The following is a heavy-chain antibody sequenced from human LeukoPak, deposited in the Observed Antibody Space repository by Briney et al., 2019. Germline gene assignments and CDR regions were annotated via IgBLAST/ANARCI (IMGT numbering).Heavy chain of an antibody. V-gene: IGHV3-21*01. J-gene: IGHJ4*02. CDR1: GFTFSSYA. CDR3: ARDRSTYYYDSSGYLDY. CDR2: ISSSSSYI. D-gene: IGHD3-22*01. Sequence: GGSLRLSCAASGFTFSSYAMSWVRQAPGKGLEWVSSISSSSSYIYYADSVKGRFTISRDNAKNSLYLQMNSLRAEDTAVYYCARDRSTYYYDSSGYLDYWGQGTLVTVSS.